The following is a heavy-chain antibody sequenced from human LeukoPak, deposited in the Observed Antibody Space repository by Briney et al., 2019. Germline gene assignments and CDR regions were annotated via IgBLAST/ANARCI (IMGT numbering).Heavy chain of an antibody. CDR2: IWYDGSDK. V-gene: IGHV3-33*08. J-gene: IGHJ4*02. Sequence: PGGSLRLSCAASGFTFSSNYMSWVRQAPGKGLEWVAIIWYDGSDKYYADSVKGRFTISRDNSRNTLYLQMNSLRAEDTAVYYCARDLGSSGFFDYWGQGTLVTVSP. D-gene: IGHD6-19*01. CDR3: ARDLGSSGFFDY. CDR1: GFTFSSNY.